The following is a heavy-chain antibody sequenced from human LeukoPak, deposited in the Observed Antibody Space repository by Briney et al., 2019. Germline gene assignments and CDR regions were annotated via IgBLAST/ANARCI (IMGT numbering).Heavy chain of an antibody. CDR3: ARDGNSVHGFDY. V-gene: IGHV1-2*02. Sequence: ASVKVSCKASGYTFTGYYMHWVRQAPGQGLEWMGWINPNSGGTNYAQKFQGRVTMTRDTSISTAYMEPSRLRSDDTAVYYCARDGNSVHGFDYWGQGTLVTVSS. CDR2: INPNSGGT. D-gene: IGHD4-23*01. CDR1: GYTFTGYY. J-gene: IGHJ4*02.